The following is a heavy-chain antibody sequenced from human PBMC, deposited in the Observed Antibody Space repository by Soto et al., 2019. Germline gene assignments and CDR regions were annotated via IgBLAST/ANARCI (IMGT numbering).Heavy chain of an antibody. CDR1: GYTFTSYY. Sequence: QVQLVQSGAEVKKPGASVKVSCKASGYTFTSYYMHWVRQAPGQGLEWMGRINPRGGSTSYAQKSQXTXTXXRDTPTSTGYMELSSLRSEDTAVYYCAREAGAFDYWGQGTLVTVSS. D-gene: IGHD6-19*01. CDR3: AREAGAFDY. V-gene: IGHV1-46*01. J-gene: IGHJ4*02. CDR2: INPRGGST.